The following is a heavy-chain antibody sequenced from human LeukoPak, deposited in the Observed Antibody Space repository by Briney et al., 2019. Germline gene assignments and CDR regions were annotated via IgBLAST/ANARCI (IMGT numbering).Heavy chain of an antibody. CDR3: AKDLYYYGSGSSNWFDP. CDR2: ISGGGST. CDR1: GFTFSGYA. D-gene: IGHD3-10*01. J-gene: IGHJ5*02. V-gene: IGHV3-23*01. Sequence: PGGSLRLSCAASGFTFSGYAMSWVRQAPGKGLEWVSAISGGGSTYYADSEKGRFTISRDNSKNTLYLQMNSLRAEDTAVYYCAKDLYYYGSGSSNWFDPWGQGTLVTVSS.